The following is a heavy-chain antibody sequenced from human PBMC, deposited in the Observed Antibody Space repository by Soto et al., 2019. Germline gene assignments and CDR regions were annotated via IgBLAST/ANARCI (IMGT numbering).Heavy chain of an antibody. CDR1: GYTFTSYT. J-gene: IGHJ3*02. V-gene: IGHV1-3*01. CDR3: ARDRVRIAAAGRGHAFDI. Sequence: ASVKVSCKASGYTFTSYTMHWVRQAPGQRLEWMGWINAGNGNTKYSQRFQGRVTITRDTSASTAYMELSSLRSEDTAVYYCARDRVRIAAAGRGHAFDIWGQGTMVTVSS. CDR2: INAGNGNT. D-gene: IGHD6-13*01.